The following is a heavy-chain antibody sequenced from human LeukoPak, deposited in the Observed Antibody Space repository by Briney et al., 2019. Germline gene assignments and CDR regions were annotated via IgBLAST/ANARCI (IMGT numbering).Heavy chain of an antibody. CDR2: INPSGGT. V-gene: IGHV1-46*01. Sequence: ASVKVSCKASGYTFSIYNMHWVRQAPGQGLEWMGIINPSGGTSYAQKLQGRITMTRDTSTVYMELSSLRSEDTAVYYCAREGVAGTGLDYWGQGTLVTVSS. D-gene: IGHD6-13*01. CDR1: GYTFSIYN. J-gene: IGHJ4*02. CDR3: AREGVAGTGLDY.